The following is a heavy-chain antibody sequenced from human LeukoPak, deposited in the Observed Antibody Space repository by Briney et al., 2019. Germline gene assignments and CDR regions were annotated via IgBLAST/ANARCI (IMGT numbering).Heavy chain of an antibody. CDR3: ARDGELFSYYYYYMDV. CDR2: ISAYNGNT. V-gene: IGHV1-18*01. D-gene: IGHD3-10*01. J-gene: IGHJ6*03. CDR1: GYTFTSYG. Sequence: ASVKVSCKASGYTFTSYGISWVRQAPGQGLEWMGWISAYNGNTNYAQKFQGGVTMTRDTSISTAYMELSRLRSDDTAVYYCARDGELFSYYYYYMDVWGKGTTVTVCS.